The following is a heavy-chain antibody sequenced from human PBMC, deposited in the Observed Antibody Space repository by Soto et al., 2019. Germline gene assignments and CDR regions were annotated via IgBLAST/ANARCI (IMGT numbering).Heavy chain of an antibody. D-gene: IGHD3-10*02. Sequence: HALKGLEWIGEINMSGSTTYHPSLKSGVTISLDTSRDHFSLRLSSVTAADTAVYYCARGLFSKSEEGILSSVPVSACLLTRSSDL. CDR3: ARGLFSKSEEGILSSVPVSACLLTRSSDL. V-gene: IGHV4-34*01. CDR2: INMSGST. J-gene: IGHJ2*01.